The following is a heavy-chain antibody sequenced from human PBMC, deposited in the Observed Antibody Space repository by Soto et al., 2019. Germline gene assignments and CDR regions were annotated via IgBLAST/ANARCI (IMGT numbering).Heavy chain of an antibody. CDR3: ARRQISPPTRGAAAARGGMDV. V-gene: IGHV3-33*01. D-gene: IGHD6-13*01. CDR2: IWNDGSGY. CDR1: GFTFTNYG. Sequence: QVQLVESGGGVVQPGKSLRLSRAASGFTFTNYGMHWVRQAPGKGLEWVAVIWNDGSGYFYANSVKGRFTISRDNSKNTLYLQMSSLRAEDTAVYYCARRQISPPTRGAAAARGGMDVWGQGTTVTVSS. J-gene: IGHJ6*02.